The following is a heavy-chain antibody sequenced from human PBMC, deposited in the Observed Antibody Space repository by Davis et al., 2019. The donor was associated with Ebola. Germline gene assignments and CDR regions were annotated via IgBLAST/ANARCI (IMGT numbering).Heavy chain of an antibody. CDR3: ASEPMYCSGGSCYSNYYGMDV. V-gene: IGHV1-3*01. CDR1: GYTFTSYA. J-gene: IGHJ6*02. D-gene: IGHD2-15*01. Sequence: AASVKVSCKASGYTFTSYAMHWVRQAPGQRLEWMGWINAGNGNTKYSQKFQGRVTITRDTSASTAYMELSSLRSEDTAVYYCASEPMYCSGGSCYSNYYGMDVWGQGTTVTVSS. CDR2: INAGNGNT.